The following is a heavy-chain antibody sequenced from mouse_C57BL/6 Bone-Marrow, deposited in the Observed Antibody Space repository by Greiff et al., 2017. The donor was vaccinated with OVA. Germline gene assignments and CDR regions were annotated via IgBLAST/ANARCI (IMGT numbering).Heavy chain of an antibody. V-gene: IGHV1-69*01. J-gene: IGHJ3*01. CDR1: GYTFTSYW. Sequence: QVQLQQPGAELVMPGASVKLSCKASGYTFTSYWMHWVKQRPGQGLEWIGEIDPSDSYTNYNQKFKGKSTLTVDKSSIPAYMQLSILTSEDSAVYYCATVFAYWGQGTLVTVSA. CDR3: ATVFAY. CDR2: IDPSDSYT.